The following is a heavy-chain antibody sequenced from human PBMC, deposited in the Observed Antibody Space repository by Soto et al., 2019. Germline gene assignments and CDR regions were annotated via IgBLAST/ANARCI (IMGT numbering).Heavy chain of an antibody. CDR1: GGSLSSYY. CDR3: VRHKVRGSWSYFDS. V-gene: IGHV4-59*08. CDR2: IYYNGNT. J-gene: IGHJ4*02. D-gene: IGHD6-13*01. Sequence: QVQLQESGPGLVKPSATLSLTCTVSGGSLSSYYWSWIRQPPGKGLEWIGYIYYNGNTHYSPSLESRVTISVDTSKNQFSLRLSSVTAADTATYYCVRHKVRGSWSYFDSWGQGTLVTVSS.